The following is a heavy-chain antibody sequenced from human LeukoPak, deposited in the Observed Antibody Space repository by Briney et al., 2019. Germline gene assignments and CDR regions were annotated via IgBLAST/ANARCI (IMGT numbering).Heavy chain of an antibody. CDR2: ISHGGGNK. J-gene: IGHJ4*02. V-gene: IGHV3-30*18. Sequence: PGGSLRLSCAASGFTFSSYGMHWVRQAPGKGLEWVAVISHGGGNKYYADSVKGRFTISRDNSKNTLYLQMSSLRADDTAVYYCAKEHYYETSALPGEYWGQGTLVTVSP. CDR3: AKEHYYETSALPGEY. CDR1: GFTFSSYG. D-gene: IGHD3-22*01.